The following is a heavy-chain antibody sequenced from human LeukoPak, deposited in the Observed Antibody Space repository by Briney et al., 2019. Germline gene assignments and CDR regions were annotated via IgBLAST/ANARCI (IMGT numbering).Heavy chain of an antibody. Sequence: ASVKVSCKASGYTFTNFDINWVRQATGQGLEWMGWMNPKTGNTGSAQKFQGRVTITGNTSISTAYMELSSLRSEDTAVYYCARGGKYYYDPKEPFDYWGQGTLVTVSS. J-gene: IGHJ4*02. CDR2: MNPKTGNT. D-gene: IGHD3-22*01. CDR3: ARGGKYYYDPKEPFDY. CDR1: GYTFTNFD. V-gene: IGHV1-8*01.